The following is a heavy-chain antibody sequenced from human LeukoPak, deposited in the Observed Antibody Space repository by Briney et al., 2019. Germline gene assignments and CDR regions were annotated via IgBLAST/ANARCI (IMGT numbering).Heavy chain of an antibody. J-gene: IGHJ4*02. CDR3: ARGGAENVYDYQAY. Sequence: GASVKVSCKASGYSFTDYYIHWVRQAPGQGPEWMGWIDPNSGGTKYTQKFQDRVTMTRDTSIRTAYMELTSLRSDDTAVYFCARGGAENVYDYQAYWGPGTLVTVSS. CDR1: GYSFTDYY. V-gene: IGHV1-2*02. D-gene: IGHD5/OR15-5a*01. CDR2: IDPNSGGT.